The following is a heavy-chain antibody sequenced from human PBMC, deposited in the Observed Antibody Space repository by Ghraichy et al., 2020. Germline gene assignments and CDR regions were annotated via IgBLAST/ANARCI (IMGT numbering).Heavy chain of an antibody. CDR1: GFTFSSYW. CDR2: INSDGSST. V-gene: IGHV3-74*01. CDR3: ARDAHVLLWPSGADY. Sequence: GESLNISCAASGFTFSSYWMHWVRQAPGKGLVWVSRINSDGSSTSYADSVKGRFTISRDNAKNTLYLQMNSLRAEDTAVYYCARDAHVLLWPSGADYWGQGTLVTVSS. J-gene: IGHJ4*02. D-gene: IGHD3-10*01.